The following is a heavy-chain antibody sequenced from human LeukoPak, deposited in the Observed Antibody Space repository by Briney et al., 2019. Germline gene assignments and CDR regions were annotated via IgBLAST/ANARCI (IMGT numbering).Heavy chain of an antibody. CDR1: GFTFSNVW. D-gene: IGHD3-3*01. J-gene: IGHJ4*02. V-gene: IGHV3-15*01. Sequence: GGSLRLSCAASGFTFSNVWMNWVRQAPGKGLEGVGRIKSKTDGGTTDYAAPVKGRFTISRDDSKNTLYLQMSNLKTEDTAVYYCITGPYDFWSGYRGVYWGQGILVTVSS. CDR2: IKSKTDGGTT. CDR3: ITGPYDFWSGYRGVY.